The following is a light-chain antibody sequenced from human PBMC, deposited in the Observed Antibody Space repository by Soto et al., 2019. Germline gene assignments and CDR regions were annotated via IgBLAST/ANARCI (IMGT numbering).Light chain of an antibody. CDR1: QSVSGSY. CDR2: DAS. V-gene: IGKV3-11*01. J-gene: IGKJ5*01. Sequence: EIVLTQSPGTLSLSPGERATLSCRASQSVSGSYIAWYQRKPGQAPRLLIYDASNRATGIPARFSGSGSGTDFTLTISSLEPEDFAVYYCQQRSNWPPITFGQGTRLEIK. CDR3: QQRSNWPPIT.